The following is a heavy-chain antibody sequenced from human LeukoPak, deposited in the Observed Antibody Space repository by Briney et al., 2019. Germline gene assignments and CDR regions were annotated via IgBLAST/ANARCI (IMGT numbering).Heavy chain of an antibody. D-gene: IGHD3-10*01. V-gene: IGHV3-30*04. CDR1: GFTFSSYA. Sequence: GGFLRLSCAASGFTFSSYAMHWVRQAPGKGLEWVAVISYDGSNKYYADSVKGRFTISRDNSKNTLYLQVNSLRAEDTAVYYCAKGDYYGSGSTFKNGMDVWGQGTTVTVSS. J-gene: IGHJ6*02. CDR2: ISYDGSNK. CDR3: AKGDYYGSGSTFKNGMDV.